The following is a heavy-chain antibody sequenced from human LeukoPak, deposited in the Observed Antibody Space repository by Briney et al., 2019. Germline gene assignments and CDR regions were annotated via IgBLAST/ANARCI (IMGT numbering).Heavy chain of an antibody. CDR3: VGAEPRGSIWYPY. CDR2: IFHSGST. D-gene: IGHD6-13*01. CDR1: GGSISSNNW. Sequence: PSGTLSLTCAVSGGSISSNNWWSWVRQPPGKGLEWIGEIFHSGSTNYNPSLKSRVTISVDKSKNQFSLKLNSVTAADTAVYYCVGAEPRGSIWYPYWGQGTLVTVSS. J-gene: IGHJ4*02. V-gene: IGHV4-4*02.